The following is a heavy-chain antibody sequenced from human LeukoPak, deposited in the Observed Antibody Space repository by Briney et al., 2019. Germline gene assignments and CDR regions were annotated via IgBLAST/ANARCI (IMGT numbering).Heavy chain of an antibody. CDR2: ISYDGSNK. J-gene: IGHJ5*02. D-gene: IGHD3-3*01. CDR3: ARHDWFDP. CDR1: AFTFSNYA. Sequence: GGSLRLSCAASAFTFSNYAMHWVRQAPGKGLEWVAVISYDGSNKYYADSVKGRCTISRDNCKNNLYLQMNSLRAEDTAVYYCARHDWFDPWGQGTLVTVSS. V-gene: IGHV3-30*14.